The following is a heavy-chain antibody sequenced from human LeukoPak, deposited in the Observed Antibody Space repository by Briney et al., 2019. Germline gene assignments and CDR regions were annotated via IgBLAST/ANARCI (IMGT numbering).Heavy chain of an antibody. CDR2: INPNSGGT. V-gene: IGHV1-2*02. CDR3: ARDLATLSYYYYMDV. J-gene: IGHJ6*03. D-gene: IGHD5-24*01. Sequence: ASVKVSCKASGYTFTGYYMHWVRQAPGQGLEWMGWINPNSGGTNYAQKFQGRVTMTRDTSISTAYMELSRLRSDDTAVYYCARDLATLSYYYYMDVWGKGTTVTVS. CDR1: GYTFTGYY.